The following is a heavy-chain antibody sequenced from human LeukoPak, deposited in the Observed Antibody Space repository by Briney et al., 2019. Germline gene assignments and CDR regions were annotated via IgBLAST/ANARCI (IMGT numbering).Heavy chain of an antibody. CDR1: GFSISHFW. V-gene: IGHV3-74*01. J-gene: IGHJ4*02. Sequence: PGGSLRLSCAASGFSISHFWMYWVRQAPGKGLLWVARISSDGLTAGYADSVKGRFTISRDNAENTLYLQMNSLRAEDTAVYYCARTGYNYGTPLNYWGQGTLVTVSS. CDR3: ARTGYNYGTPLNY. D-gene: IGHD5-18*01. CDR2: ISSDGLTA.